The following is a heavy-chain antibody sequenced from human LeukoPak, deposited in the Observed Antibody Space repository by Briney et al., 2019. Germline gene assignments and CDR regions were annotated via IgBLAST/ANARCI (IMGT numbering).Heavy chain of an antibody. D-gene: IGHD3-9*01. J-gene: IGHJ5*02. CDR2: ISWNSDST. V-gene: IGHV3-9*01. Sequence: GGSLRLSCAASGFTFDYYAMHWVRRPPGKGLEWVSGISWNSDSTGYADSVKGRFTISRDNAKNSLYLQMNSLRAEDTALYYCAKGLYYDILTGNWFDPWGQGTLVTVSS. CDR1: GFTFDYYA. CDR3: AKGLYYDILTGNWFDP.